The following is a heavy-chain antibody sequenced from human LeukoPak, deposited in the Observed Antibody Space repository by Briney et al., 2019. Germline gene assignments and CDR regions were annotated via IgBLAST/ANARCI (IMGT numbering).Heavy chain of an antibody. V-gene: IGHV1-2*02. J-gene: IGHJ4*02. CDR3: ARVEYYYGSGSYYGN. D-gene: IGHD3-10*01. CDR1: GYTFTGYY. CDR2: INPNSGGT. Sequence: ASVKVSCKASGYTFTGYYMHWVRQAPGQGLEWMGWINPNSGGTNYAQKFQGRVTMTRDTSISTAYMELSRLRSDDTAVYYCARVEYYYGSGSYYGNWGQGTLVTVSS.